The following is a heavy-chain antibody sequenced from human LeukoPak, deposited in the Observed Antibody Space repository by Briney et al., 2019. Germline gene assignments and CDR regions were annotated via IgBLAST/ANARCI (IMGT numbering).Heavy chain of an antibody. CDR1: GGTFSSYA. CDR2: IIPIFGIA. Sequence: SVKVSCKASGGTFSSYAISWVRQAPGQGLEWMGRIIPIFGIANYAQKFQGRVTITADKSTSTAYMELSSLRSEDTAVYYCAREGYYDRSGYYPPAYYFDYWGQGTLVTVSS. D-gene: IGHD3-22*01. V-gene: IGHV1-69*04. CDR3: AREGYYDRSGYYPPAYYFDY. J-gene: IGHJ4*02.